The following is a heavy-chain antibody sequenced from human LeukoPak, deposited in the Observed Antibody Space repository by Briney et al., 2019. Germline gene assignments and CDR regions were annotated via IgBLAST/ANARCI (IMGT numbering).Heavy chain of an antibody. CDR1: GGSFSGYY. Sequence: SETLSLTCAVYGGSFSGYYWSWIRQPPGKGLEWIGEINHSGSTNYNPSLKSRVTISVDTSKNQFSLKLSSVTAADTAVYYCARDYIVGAFDIWGQGTMVTVSS. V-gene: IGHV4-34*01. J-gene: IGHJ3*02. CDR3: ARDYIVGAFDI. CDR2: INHSGST. D-gene: IGHD2-15*01.